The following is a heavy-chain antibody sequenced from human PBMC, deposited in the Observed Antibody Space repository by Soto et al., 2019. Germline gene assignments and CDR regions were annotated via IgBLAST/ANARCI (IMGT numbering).Heavy chain of an antibody. D-gene: IGHD6-19*01. V-gene: IGHV1-69*13. J-gene: IGHJ5*02. CDR1: GGTFSSYA. CDR3: ARGSSSGWRGITRGSLHGLDWFDP. CDR2: IIPIFGTA. Sequence: SVKVSCKASGGTFSSYAISWVRQAPGQGLEWMGGIIPIFGTANYAQKFQGRVTITADESTSTAYMELSSLRSEDTAVYYCARGSSSGWRGITRGSLHGLDWFDPWGQGTLVTVSS.